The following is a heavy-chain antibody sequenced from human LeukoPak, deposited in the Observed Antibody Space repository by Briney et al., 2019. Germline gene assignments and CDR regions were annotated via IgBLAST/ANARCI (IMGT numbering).Heavy chain of an antibody. CDR3: ARDQADGGPIAFDI. V-gene: IGHV3-74*01. CDR1: GFTFSTYW. D-gene: IGHD3-10*01. CDR2: IHRDGTST. J-gene: IGHJ3*02. Sequence: PGGSLRLSCAASGFTFSTYWMHWVRQIPGKGLVWVSRIHRDGTSTHYADSVRGRFSISRDNAEDTLYLQMNSLRAEDTAVYYCARDQADGGPIAFDIWGQGTMVTVSS.